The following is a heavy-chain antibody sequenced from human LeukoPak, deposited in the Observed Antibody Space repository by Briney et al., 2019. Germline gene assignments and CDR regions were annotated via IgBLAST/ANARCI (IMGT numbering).Heavy chain of an antibody. V-gene: IGHV3-53*01. CDR2: IYSGGTT. Sequence: GGSLRLSCAASGFTVNSNYWSWVRQAPGKGLEWVSVIYSGGTTYYADSVKGRFTFSRDNSKNMLHLQMNILRAEDTAVYYCARGFNRGFDPWGQGTLVIVSS. CDR1: GFTVNSNY. D-gene: IGHD3-10*01. CDR3: ARGFNRGFDP. J-gene: IGHJ5*02.